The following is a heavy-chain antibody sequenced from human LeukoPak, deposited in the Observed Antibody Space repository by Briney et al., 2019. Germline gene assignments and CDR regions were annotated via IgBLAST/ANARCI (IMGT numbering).Heavy chain of an antibody. J-gene: IGHJ6*03. CDR3: ARGPPNNCTAYYYMDV. Sequence: PSETLSLTCTVSGDSISSYYWSWIRQPPGKGLEWIGYIYYSGSTNYNPSLKSRVTISVDTSKNQFSLKLSSVTAADTAVYYCARGPPNNCTAYYYMDVWAKGTTVTVSS. CDR2: IYYSGST. D-gene: IGHD1-1*01. V-gene: IGHV4-59*01. CDR1: GDSISSYY.